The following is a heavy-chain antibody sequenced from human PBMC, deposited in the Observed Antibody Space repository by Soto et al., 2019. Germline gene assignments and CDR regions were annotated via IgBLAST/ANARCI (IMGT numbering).Heavy chain of an antibody. D-gene: IGHD6-6*01. V-gene: IGHV6-1*01. CDR3: ARHRKISDRQNYFDY. Sequence: PSQTLSLTCAISGDSVSSNSAAWNWIRQSPSRGLEWLGRTYYRSKWYNDYAESVKSRITINPDTSKNQFSLHLNSVTPEDTAVYYCARHRKISDRQNYFDYWGQGSQVTVSS. CDR2: TYYRSKWYN. J-gene: IGHJ4*02. CDR1: GDSVSSNSAA.